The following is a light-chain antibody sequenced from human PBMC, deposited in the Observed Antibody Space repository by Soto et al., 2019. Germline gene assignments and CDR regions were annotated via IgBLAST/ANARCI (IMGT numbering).Light chain of an antibody. CDR2: AES. Sequence: DMQMTQSPSSVSASIGDRVTVTCRVSQIIGSWLAWYQQKPGIAPTLLVYAESSLQSGVPSIFSGSVSGSDFTLTITSLQAEDSATYYCPQANSFSFSFGTGTKVAIK. CDR1: QIIGSW. V-gene: IGKV1-12*02. J-gene: IGKJ3*01. CDR3: PQANSFSFS.